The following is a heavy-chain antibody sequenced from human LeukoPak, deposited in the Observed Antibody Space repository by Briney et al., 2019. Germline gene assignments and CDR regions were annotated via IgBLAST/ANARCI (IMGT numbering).Heavy chain of an antibody. CDR3: ARESVTMVRRAFDI. J-gene: IGHJ3*02. Sequence: GGSLRLSCAASGFTVSSYEMNWVRQAPGKGLEWVSYISSSGSTIYYADSVKGRFTISRDNAKNSLYLQMNSLRAEDTAVYYCARESVTMVRRAFDIWGQGTMVTVSS. D-gene: IGHD3-10*01. CDR1: GFTVSSYE. V-gene: IGHV3-48*03. CDR2: ISSSGSTI.